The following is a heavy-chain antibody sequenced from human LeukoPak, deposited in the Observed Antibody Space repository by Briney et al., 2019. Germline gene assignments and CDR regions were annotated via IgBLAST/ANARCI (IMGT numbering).Heavy chain of an antibody. CDR1: GFTFDDYA. J-gene: IGHJ4*02. V-gene: IGHV3-9*01. Sequence: PGRSLRLSCAASGFTFDDYAMPWVRQAPGKGLEWVSGISWNSGSIGYADSVKGRFTISRDNAKNSLYLQMNSLRAEDTALYYCAKALAAAGTTCDYWGQGTLVTVSS. CDR2: ISWNSGSI. D-gene: IGHD6-13*01. CDR3: AKALAAAGTTCDY.